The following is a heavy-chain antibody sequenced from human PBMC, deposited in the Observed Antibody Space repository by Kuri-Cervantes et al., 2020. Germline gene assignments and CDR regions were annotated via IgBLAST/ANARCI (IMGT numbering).Heavy chain of an antibody. D-gene: IGHD2-2*01. J-gene: IGHJ6*02. CDR2: ISYDGSNK. V-gene: IGHV3-30-3*01. CDR3: ARYCSSTSCSLRYGMDV. CDR1: GFTFSSYA. Sequence: GESLKISCAASGFTFSSYAMHWVRQAPGKGLEWVTVISYDGSNKYYVDSVKGRFTISRDNSKNTLYLQMNSLRAEDTAVYFCARYCSSTSCSLRYGMDVGGQGTTVTVSS.